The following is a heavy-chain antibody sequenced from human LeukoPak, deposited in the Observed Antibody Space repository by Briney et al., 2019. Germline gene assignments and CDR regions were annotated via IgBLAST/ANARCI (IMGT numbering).Heavy chain of an antibody. CDR3: ARGWVVAATHYGMDV. V-gene: IGHV4-39*07. D-gene: IGHD2-15*01. CDR2: IYYSGST. Sequence: SETLSLTCTVSGGSISSSSYYWGWIRQPPGKGLEWIGSIYYSGSTYYNPSLKSRVTISVDTSKNQFSLKLSSVTAADTAVYYCARGWVVAATHYGMDVWGQGTTVTVSS. CDR1: GGSISSSSYY. J-gene: IGHJ6*02.